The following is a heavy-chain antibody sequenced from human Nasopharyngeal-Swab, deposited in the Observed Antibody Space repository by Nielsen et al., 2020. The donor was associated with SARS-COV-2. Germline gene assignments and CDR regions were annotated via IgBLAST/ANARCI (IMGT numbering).Heavy chain of an antibody. D-gene: IGHD6-6*01. Sequence: SGPTLVKPTETLTLTCTVSGFSLRDHRMGVSWIRQPPGKALEWLAHIYSNDERSYSTSLRSRLNISKDTSKSQVFLTMTGMDPVDTGTYYCARVNIADRYYGLGVWGQGTKVTVS. V-gene: IGHV2-26*01. CDR2: IYSNDER. CDR3: ARVNIADRYYGLGV. CDR1: GFSLRDHRMG. J-gene: IGHJ6*02.